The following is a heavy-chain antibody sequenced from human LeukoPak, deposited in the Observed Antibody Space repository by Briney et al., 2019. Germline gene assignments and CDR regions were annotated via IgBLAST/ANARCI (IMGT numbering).Heavy chain of an antibody. CDR3: ASGGEYYDYVWGSYRPHGYAFDI. J-gene: IGHJ3*02. V-gene: IGHV1-69*05. CDR1: GGTFSSYA. CDR2: IIPIFGTA. Sequence: SVKVSCKASGGTFSSYAISWVRQAPGQGLEWMGGIIPIFGTANYAQKFQGRVTITTDESTSTAYMELSSLRSEDTAVYYCASGGEYYDYVWGSYRPHGYAFDIWGQGTMVTVSS. D-gene: IGHD3-16*02.